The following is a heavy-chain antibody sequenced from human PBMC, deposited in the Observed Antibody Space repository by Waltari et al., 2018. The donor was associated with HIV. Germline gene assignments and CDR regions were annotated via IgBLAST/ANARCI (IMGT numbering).Heavy chain of an antibody. CDR1: GFSFSSYS. CDR2: ISNSGNTI. Sequence: EVQLVESGGDLVQPGGSLRLSCAASGFSFSSYSMNWVRQAPGKGLEGISYISNSGNTIDYADSVKCRFTISKDNTKNSLSLQMHSLRAEDTAVYYCARARGYSYGYEDYWGQGALVTVSS. CDR3: ARARGYSYGYEDY. J-gene: IGHJ4*02. D-gene: IGHD5-18*01. V-gene: IGHV3-48*04.